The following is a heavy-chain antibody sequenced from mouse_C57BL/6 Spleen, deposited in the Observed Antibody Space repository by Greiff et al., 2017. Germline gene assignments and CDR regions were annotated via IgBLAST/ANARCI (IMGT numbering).Heavy chain of an antibody. Sequence: VQLQQSGAELVKPGASVKLSCKASGYTFTEYTIHWVKQRSGQGLEWIGWFYPGSGSTKYNEKFKDKATLTVDKSSSTVYMELSSLTSEDSAVYFCARHGIYYDYDDDYGAWFAYWGQGTLVTVSA. D-gene: IGHD2-4*01. CDR1: GYTFTEYT. V-gene: IGHV1-62-2*01. J-gene: IGHJ3*01. CDR3: ARHGIYYDYDDDYGAWFAY. CDR2: FYPGSGST.